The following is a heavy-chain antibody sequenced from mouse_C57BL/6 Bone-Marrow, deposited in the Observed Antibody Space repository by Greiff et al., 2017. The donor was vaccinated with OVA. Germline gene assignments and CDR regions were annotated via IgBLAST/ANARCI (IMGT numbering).Heavy chain of an antibody. Sequence: EVKLVESGGGLVQPKGSLKLSCAASGFSFNTYAMNWVRQAPGKGLEWVARIRSKSNNYATYYADSVKDRFTISRDDSESMLYLQMNNLKTEDTAMYDCVRHRGDGLGFDYWGQGTTLTVSS. D-gene: IGHD2-3*01. V-gene: IGHV10-1*01. CDR2: IRSKSNNYAT. CDR1: GFSFNTYA. J-gene: IGHJ2*01. CDR3: VRHRGDGLGFDY.